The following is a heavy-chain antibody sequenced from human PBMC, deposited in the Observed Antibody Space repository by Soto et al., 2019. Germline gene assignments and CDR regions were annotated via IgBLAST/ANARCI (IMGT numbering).Heavy chain of an antibody. V-gene: IGHV4-31*03. Sequence: PSETLSLTCTVSGGSISSGGYYWSWIRQHPGKGLEWIGYIYYSGSTYYNPSLKSRVTISVDTSKNQFSLKLSSVTAADTAVYYCARESYGDDWYFDLWGRGTLGTVSS. D-gene: IGHD4-17*01. CDR1: GGSISSGGYY. J-gene: IGHJ2*01. CDR2: IYYSGST. CDR3: ARESYGDDWYFDL.